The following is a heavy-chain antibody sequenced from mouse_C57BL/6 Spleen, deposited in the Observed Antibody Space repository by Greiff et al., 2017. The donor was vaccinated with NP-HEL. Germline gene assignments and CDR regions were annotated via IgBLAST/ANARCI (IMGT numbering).Heavy chain of an antibody. CDR1: GFTFSDYY. CDR2: INYDGSST. V-gene: IGHV5-16*01. Sequence: EVHLVESEGGLVQPGSSMKLSCTASGFTFSDYYMAWVRQVPEKGLEWVANINYDGSSTYYLASLKSRFIISRDNAKNILYLQMSSLKSEDTATYYCAREDYDYDNYAMDYWGQGTSVTVSS. D-gene: IGHD2-4*01. CDR3: AREDYDYDNYAMDY. J-gene: IGHJ4*01.